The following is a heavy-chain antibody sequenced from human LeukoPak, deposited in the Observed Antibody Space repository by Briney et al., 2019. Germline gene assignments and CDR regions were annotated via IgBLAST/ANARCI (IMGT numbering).Heavy chain of an antibody. Sequence: GGSLRLSCAASGFTFSSYEMNWVRQAPGKGLEWVSYISSSGRTTYYADSVKGRLTISRDNAKSSLYLQMNSLRAEDTAVYYCARLKYSNYVDYWGQGTLVTVSS. CDR1: GFTFSSYE. CDR3: ARLKYSNYVDY. D-gene: IGHD4-11*01. CDR2: ISSSGRTT. V-gene: IGHV3-48*03. J-gene: IGHJ4*02.